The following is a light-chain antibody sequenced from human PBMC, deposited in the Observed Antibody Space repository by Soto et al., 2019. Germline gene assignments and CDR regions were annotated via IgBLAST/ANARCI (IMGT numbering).Light chain of an antibody. CDR2: EVS. V-gene: IGLV2-23*02. Sequence: QSALTQPASVSGSPGQSITISCTGTSSDVGSYNLVSWYQQHPGKAPKIKIYEVSKRPSGVSNRFSGSKSGNTASLTISGLQAEDEADYYCFSYSSSNTPPVFGGGTKLTVL. J-gene: IGLJ2*01. CDR1: SSDVGSYNL. CDR3: FSYSSSNTPPV.